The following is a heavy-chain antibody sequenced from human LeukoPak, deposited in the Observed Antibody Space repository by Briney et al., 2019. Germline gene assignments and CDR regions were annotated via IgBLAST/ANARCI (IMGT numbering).Heavy chain of an antibody. V-gene: IGHV3-23*01. D-gene: IGHD6-19*01. J-gene: IGHJ5*02. CDR2: ISGSGGSP. Sequence: SGGSLRLSCAASGFTFSSYAMSWVRQAPGKGLEWVSAISGSGGSPYYADSVKGRFTISRDNSKNTLYLEMNSLRAEDTAVYYCAKAVAVAGNNWFGPWGTGTLVTFSS. CDR3: AKAVAVAGNNWFGP. CDR1: GFTFSSYA.